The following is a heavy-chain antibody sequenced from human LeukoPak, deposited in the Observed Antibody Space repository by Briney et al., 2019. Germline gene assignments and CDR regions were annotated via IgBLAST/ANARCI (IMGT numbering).Heavy chain of an antibody. CDR1: GFTFSNFG. CDR2: ISDNGRRT. Sequence: GGSLRLSCAASGFTFSNFGLNWVRQAPGKGLEWVAFISDNGRRTYYLEFVKGLFTISRDDSKNTLYLQMNSLRVEDTAVYYCARDRIGKYSIDYWGQGTLVTVSS. J-gene: IGHJ4*02. D-gene: IGHD2-15*01. CDR3: ARDRIGKYSIDY. V-gene: IGHV3-33*08.